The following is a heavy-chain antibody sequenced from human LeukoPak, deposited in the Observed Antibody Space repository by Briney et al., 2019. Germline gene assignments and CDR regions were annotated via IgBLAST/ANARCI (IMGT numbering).Heavy chain of an antibody. CDR1: GASIYNHY. CDR3: ARLPSRTVNPPYDY. CDR2: ISYSGST. V-gene: IGHV4-59*08. D-gene: IGHD2-21*02. J-gene: IGHJ4*02. Sequence: PSETLSLTCTVSGASIYNHYWSWIRQPPGKGLESIGYISYSGSTIYNPSLESRVSISLDTSKNQFSLKLTSVTAADTAVYYCARLPSRTVNPPYDYWGQGSLVTVSS.